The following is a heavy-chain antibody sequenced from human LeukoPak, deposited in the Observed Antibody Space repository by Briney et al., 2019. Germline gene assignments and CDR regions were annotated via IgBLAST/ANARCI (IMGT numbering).Heavy chain of an antibody. J-gene: IGHJ3*02. CDR2: IYHSGST. Sequence: SETLSLTCTVSGYSISSGYYWGWIRQPPGKGLEWIGSIYHSGSTYYNPSLKSRVTISVDTSKNQFSLKLSSVTAADTAVYYCARYIGRGAFDIWGQGTMVTVSS. CDR1: GYSISSGYY. CDR3: ARYIGRGAFDI. V-gene: IGHV4-38-2*02. D-gene: IGHD3-10*01.